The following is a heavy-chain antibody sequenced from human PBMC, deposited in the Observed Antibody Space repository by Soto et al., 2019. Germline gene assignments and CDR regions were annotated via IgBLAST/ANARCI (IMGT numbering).Heavy chain of an antibody. J-gene: IGHJ5*02. Sequence: QVQLVQSGVEVKKPGASVKVSCKASGYTFTNYGITWVRQAPGQGLEWVGWISGYNGHTNYAQQLQDRVTMTTDTSTSTVYMELRSLRSDDTAVYFCARYDRWSPTGHFDNWGQGTLVIVSS. CDR3: ARYDRWSPTGHFDN. CDR1: GYTFTNYG. CDR2: ISGYNGHT. D-gene: IGHD1-26*01. V-gene: IGHV1-18*01.